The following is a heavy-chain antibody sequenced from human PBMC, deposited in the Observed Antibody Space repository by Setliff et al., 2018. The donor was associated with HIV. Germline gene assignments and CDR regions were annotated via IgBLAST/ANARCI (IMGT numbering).Heavy chain of an antibody. CDR2: INAGDDNT. CDR3: ARGFDYAQRPPLYYFDY. Sequence: ASVKVSCKASGYTFNNYGISWVRQAPGQGLEWMGYINAGDDNTRYSEKFQGRVTITRDTSANTAYMELSSLRSEDTAVYYCARGFDYAQRPPLYYFDYWGQGTLVTVSS. CDR1: GYTFNNYG. V-gene: IGHV1-3*01. J-gene: IGHJ4*02. D-gene: IGHD2-2*01.